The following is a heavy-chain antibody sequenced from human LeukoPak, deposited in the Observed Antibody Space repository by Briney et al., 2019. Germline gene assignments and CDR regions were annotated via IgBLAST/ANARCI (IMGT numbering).Heavy chain of an antibody. CDR2: ISSDSSSI. J-gene: IGHJ4*02. V-gene: IGHV3-48*01. D-gene: IGHD6-19*01. CDR3: ARDGRGLGVAVTGTHFDF. Sequence: GGSLRLSCAASGFTFNTYSMNWLRQAPGKGLEWVSYISSDSSSIHYADSVKGRFTISRDNAKNSLYLQMNSLSPEDTALYYCARDGRGLGVAVTGTHFDFWGRGTLVTVS. CDR1: GFTFNTYS.